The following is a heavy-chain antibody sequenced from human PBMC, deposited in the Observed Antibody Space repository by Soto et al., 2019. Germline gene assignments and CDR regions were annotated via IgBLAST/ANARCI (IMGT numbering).Heavy chain of an antibody. CDR1: GFTFDDYG. CDR3: AKDRWARDSIDV. CDR2: ITWNIATI. J-gene: IGHJ6*02. Sequence: EEQVVESGGGLVQPGGSLRLSCAASGFTFDDYGMHWVRQGPGKGLEWVSGITWNIATIGYAAFVKGRFTISRDNAKNSLYLQMSSLTTEDTAVYYCAKDRWARDSIDVWGQGTTVTVSS. V-gene: IGHV3-9*01.